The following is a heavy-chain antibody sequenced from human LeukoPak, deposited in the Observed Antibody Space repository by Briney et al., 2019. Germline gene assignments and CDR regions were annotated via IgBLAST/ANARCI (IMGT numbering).Heavy chain of an antibody. CDR3: ASRVAGAPNYYGMDV. CDR1: GGTFSSYA. Sequence: ASVKVSCKASGGTFSSYAISWVRQAPGQGLEWMGGIIPIFGTANYAQKFQGRVTITADKSTSTAYMELSSLRSEDTAVYYCASRVAGAPNYYGMDVWGKGTTVTVSS. CDR2: IIPIFGTA. J-gene: IGHJ6*04. V-gene: IGHV1-69*06. D-gene: IGHD3-10*01.